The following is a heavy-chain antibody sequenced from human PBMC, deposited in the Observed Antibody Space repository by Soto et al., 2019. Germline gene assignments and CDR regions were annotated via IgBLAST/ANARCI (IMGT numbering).Heavy chain of an antibody. CDR1: GFPFDSYS. D-gene: IGHD3-3*01. Sequence: GGSLRLSCPVSGFPFDSYSMSWVRQAPWQGLEWLASLSSGSFYIFHADSIRGRFTISRDDAKNLLFLQMNSLTIEDTATYYCAREANTIYAPHGLDVWGQGTAVTVSS. J-gene: IGHJ6*02. CDR2: LSSGSFYI. V-gene: IGHV3-21*01. CDR3: AREANTIYAPHGLDV.